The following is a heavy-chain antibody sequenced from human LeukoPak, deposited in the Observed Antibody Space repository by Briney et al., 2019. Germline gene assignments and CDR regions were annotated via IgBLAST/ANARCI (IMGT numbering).Heavy chain of an antibody. D-gene: IGHD5-12*01. CDR3: ATYSGYDYFDH. Sequence: GGSLRLSCAASGFTFSNAWMNWVRQAPGKGLEWVSYISSSSSTIYYADSVKGRFTISRDNAKNSLYLQMNSLRAEDTAVYYCATYSGYDYFDHWGQGTLVTVSS. CDR2: ISSSSSTI. J-gene: IGHJ4*02. V-gene: IGHV3-48*04. CDR1: GFTFSNAW.